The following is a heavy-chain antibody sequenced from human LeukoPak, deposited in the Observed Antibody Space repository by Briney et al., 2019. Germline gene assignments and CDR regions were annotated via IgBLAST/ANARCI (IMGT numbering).Heavy chain of an antibody. J-gene: IGHJ3*01. D-gene: IGHD2-8*01. Sequence: PGGSLRLSCVASRLTFKNYAMTWVRQAPGKGLQWVSSITGNGGATYYADSVKGRFTMSRDNSRNTLYLQMDSLRTEDTAIYYCAKDPNGDYIGAFDAWGQGTMVTVSS. CDR3: AKDPNGDYIGAFDA. V-gene: IGHV3-23*01. CDR1: RLTFKNYA. CDR2: ITGNGGAT.